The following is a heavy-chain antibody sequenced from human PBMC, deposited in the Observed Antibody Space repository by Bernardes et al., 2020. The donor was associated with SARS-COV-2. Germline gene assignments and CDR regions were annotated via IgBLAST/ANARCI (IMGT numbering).Heavy chain of an antibody. V-gene: IGHV3-53*01. J-gene: IGHJ4*02. CDR3: AIDRCLDGYSHFDY. Sequence: GGSLRLSCAASGFTVSSNHMNWVRQAPGKGLEWVSVIFSGGTTNYEDSVSGGFTTSRDNSKNKLYLLMNSLRAEDTAIYYCAIDRCLDGYSHFDYWGQGTLVTVSS. D-gene: IGHD4-4*01. CDR2: IFSGGTT. CDR1: GFTVSSNH.